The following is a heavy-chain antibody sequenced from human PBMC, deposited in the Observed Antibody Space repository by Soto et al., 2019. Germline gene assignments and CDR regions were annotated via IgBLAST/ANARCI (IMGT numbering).Heavy chain of an antibody. Sequence: SETLSLTCTVSGGSVSSGSYYWSWIRQPPGKGLEWIGYIYYSGSTNYNPSLKSRVTISVDTSKNQFSLKLSSVTAADTAVYYCARDKGGSYHFDYWGQGTLVTVSS. CDR3: ARDKGGSYHFDY. CDR2: IYYSGST. V-gene: IGHV4-61*01. CDR1: GGSVSSGSYY. D-gene: IGHD1-26*01. J-gene: IGHJ4*02.